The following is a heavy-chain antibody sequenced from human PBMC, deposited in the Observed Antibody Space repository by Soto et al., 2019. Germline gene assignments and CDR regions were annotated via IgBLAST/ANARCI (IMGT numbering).Heavy chain of an antibody. V-gene: IGHV3-30*18. CDR1: GFTFSSYG. D-gene: IGHD2-2*01. CDR2: ISYDGSNK. CDR3: AKDQDIVVVPAAMPDY. Sequence: GGSLRLSCAASGFTFSSYGMHWVRQAPDKGLEWVAVISYDGSNKYYADSVKGRFTISRDNSKNTLYLQMNSLRAEDTAVYYCAKDQDIVVVPAAMPDYWGQGTLVTVSS. J-gene: IGHJ4*02.